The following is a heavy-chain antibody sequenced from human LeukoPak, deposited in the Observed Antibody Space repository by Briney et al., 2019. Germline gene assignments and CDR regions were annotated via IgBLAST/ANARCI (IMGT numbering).Heavy chain of an antibody. Sequence: GASVTVSCTASGYTFTGYYMHWVRQAPGQGLEWMGWINPNSGGTNYAQKFQGRVTMTRDTSISTAYMELSRLRSDDTAVYYCARNRVGATHWDAFDIWGQGTMVTVSS. CDR2: INPNSGGT. J-gene: IGHJ3*02. CDR1: GYTFTGYY. D-gene: IGHD1-26*01. V-gene: IGHV1-2*02. CDR3: ARNRVGATHWDAFDI.